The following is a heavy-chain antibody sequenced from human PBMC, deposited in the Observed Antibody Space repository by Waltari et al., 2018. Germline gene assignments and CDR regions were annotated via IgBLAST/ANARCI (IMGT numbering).Heavy chain of an antibody. CDR1: GFRFRDYA. Sequence: EMRLVESGGAVTQPGRSLRLSCVAFGFRFRDYALPWVRQVPGKGLEWVSLISWNSGSIFYSDSLKSRVTISRDNSRNSLHLHINNLRSEDTALYFCARDMAGGGGTSGWIDFWGQGTLVTVSS. D-gene: IGHD3-16*01. CDR3: ARDMAGGGGTSGWIDF. CDR2: ISWNSGSI. J-gene: IGHJ4*02. V-gene: IGHV3-43D*03.